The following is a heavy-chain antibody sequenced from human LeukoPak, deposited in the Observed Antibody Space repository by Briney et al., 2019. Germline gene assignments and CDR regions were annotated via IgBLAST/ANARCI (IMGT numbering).Heavy chain of an antibody. J-gene: IGHJ4*02. D-gene: IGHD2-2*02. V-gene: IGHV3-23*01. CDR1: GVIFSSYA. CDR2: ISVSGVST. CDR3: AGYNCSNTRCYTGGFDH. Sequence: GGSLRLSCAGSGVIFSSYAVSWVRQAPGKGLEWVSAISVSGVSTYYADSVKGRFTISRDNSKSTVYLQMNSLRAEDTAVYYCAGYNCSNTRCYTGGFDHWGQGTLVTVSS.